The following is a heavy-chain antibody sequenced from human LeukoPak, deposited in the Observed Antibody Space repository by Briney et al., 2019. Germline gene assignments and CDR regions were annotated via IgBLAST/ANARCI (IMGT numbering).Heavy chain of an antibody. D-gene: IGHD6-19*01. CDR1: GGSFSGYY. J-gene: IGHJ4*02. V-gene: IGHV4-59*01. CDR3: ARESGWGNYYFDY. CDR2: IYYSGST. Sequence: SETLSLTCAVYGGSFSGYYWSWIRQPPGKGLEWIGYIYYSGSTNYNPSLKSRVTISVDTSKNQFSLKLSSVTAADTAVYYCARESGWGNYYFDYWGQGTLVTVSS.